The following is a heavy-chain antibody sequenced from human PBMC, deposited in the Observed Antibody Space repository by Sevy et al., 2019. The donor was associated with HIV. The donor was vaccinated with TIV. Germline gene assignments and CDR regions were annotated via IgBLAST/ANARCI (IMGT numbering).Heavy chain of an antibody. CDR3: ATTKDYYEDSGSPFDY. V-gene: IGHV1-24*01. Sequence: ASVKVSCKVSGYTLTKLSMHWVRQAPGKELEWIGSFDPEDGETIYQQKLKGRVTMTEDTSTDTAYMELSSLRSEDTAVYYCATTKDYYEDSGSPFDYWGQGTLVTVSS. CDR2: FDPEDGET. CDR1: GYTLTKLS. D-gene: IGHD3-22*01. J-gene: IGHJ4*02.